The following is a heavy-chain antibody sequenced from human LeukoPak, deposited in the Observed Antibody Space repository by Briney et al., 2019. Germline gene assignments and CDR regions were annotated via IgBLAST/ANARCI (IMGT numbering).Heavy chain of an antibody. J-gene: IGHJ4*02. CDR2: ISSSSSYI. Sequence: GGSLRLSCAASGFTFSSYSMNWVSQAPGKGLEWVSSISSSSSYICYADSVKGRFTISRDNAKNSLYLQMNSLRAEDTAVYYCARDVYSSSSGIFDYWGQGTLVTVSS. CDR1: GFTFSSYS. D-gene: IGHD6-6*01. CDR3: ARDVYSSSSGIFDY. V-gene: IGHV3-21*01.